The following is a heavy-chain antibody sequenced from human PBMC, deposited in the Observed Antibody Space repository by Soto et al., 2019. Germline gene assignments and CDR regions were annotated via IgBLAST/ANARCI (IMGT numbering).Heavy chain of an antibody. Sequence: QVQLVQSGAEVKKPGSSVKVSCKASGGTFSSYAISWVRQAPGQGLEWMGGIIAILGKANYAEKFQGRVTITADESTSTAYMELSSLRSEDTAVYYCARERGGAIIVGVTGTFDVWDQGTLVTVSS. D-gene: IGHD3-22*01. CDR3: ARERGGAIIVGVTGTFDV. CDR1: GGTFSSYA. CDR2: IIAILGKA. J-gene: IGHJ3*01. V-gene: IGHV1-69*01.